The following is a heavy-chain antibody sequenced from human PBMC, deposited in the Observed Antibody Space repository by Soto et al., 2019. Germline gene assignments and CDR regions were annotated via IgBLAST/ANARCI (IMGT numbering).Heavy chain of an antibody. J-gene: IGHJ6*02. CDR1: GFSLSTSGVG. CDR2: IYWDDEK. D-gene: IGHD2-21*02. Sequence: QITLKESGPTLVKPTQTLTLTCTFSGFSLSTSGVGVGWIRQPPGKALEWLALIYWDDEKRYSPSLRSRLTNSKDTSKNQVVLTMTNMDPVDTATYDCIQSRCGGDCLQSYASHYYYGMDVWGQGTTVTVSS. CDR3: IQSRCGGDCLQSYASHYYYGMDV. V-gene: IGHV2-5*02.